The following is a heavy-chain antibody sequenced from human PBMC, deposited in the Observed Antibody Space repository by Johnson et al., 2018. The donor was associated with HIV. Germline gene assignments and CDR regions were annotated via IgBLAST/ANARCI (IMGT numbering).Heavy chain of an antibody. CDR2: ITYDGRTT. CDR3: ARACRDGYTCDAFAS. Sequence: QVQLVESGGGLVQPGGSLRLSCAASGFDFTYHYMTWVRQVPGKGLAWVAGITYDGRTTSYADSVKGRFTISRDNSKNTFFLQMNSLRAADTAVYSCARACRDGYTCDAFASWGHGTMVTFSS. V-gene: IGHV3-30*03. J-gene: IGHJ3*02. D-gene: IGHD5-24*01. CDR1: GFDFTYHY.